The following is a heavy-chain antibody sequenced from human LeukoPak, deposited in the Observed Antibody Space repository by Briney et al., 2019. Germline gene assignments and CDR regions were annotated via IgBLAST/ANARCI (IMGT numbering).Heavy chain of an antibody. J-gene: IGHJ4*02. CDR1: GGSFSGYY. D-gene: IGHD3-16*01. Sequence: SETLSLTCAVYGGSFSGYYWSWIRQPPGKGLEWIGEINHSGGTNYNPSLKSRVTISVDTSKNQFSLKLSSVTAADTAVYYCARALGYPDYWGQGTLVTVSS. V-gene: IGHV4-34*01. CDR2: INHSGGT. CDR3: ARALGYPDY.